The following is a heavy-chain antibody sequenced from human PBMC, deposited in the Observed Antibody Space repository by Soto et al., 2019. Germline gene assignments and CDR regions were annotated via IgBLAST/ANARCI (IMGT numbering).Heavy chain of an antibody. V-gene: IGHV3-23*01. J-gene: IGHJ4*02. CDR3: ARNLRQRELLFDY. Sequence: GGSLRLSCAASGFTFSSYAMSWVRQAPGKGLEWVSAISGSGGSTYYADSVKGRFTISRDNSKNTLYLQMNSLRAEDTAVYYCARNLRQRELLFDYWGQGTLVTVSS. D-gene: IGHD1-26*01. CDR2: ISGSGGST. CDR1: GFTFSSYA.